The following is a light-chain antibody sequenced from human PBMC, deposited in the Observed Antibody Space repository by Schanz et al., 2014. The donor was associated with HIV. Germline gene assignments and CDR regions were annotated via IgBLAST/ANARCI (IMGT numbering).Light chain of an antibody. CDR1: QSVSSSY. CDR3: QHYVGSRGT. CDR2: GAS. V-gene: IGKV3-20*01. J-gene: IGKJ4*01. Sequence: EIVLTQSPGTLSLSPGERATLSCRASQSVSSSYLAWYQQKPGQAPRLLIYGASKRATGIPDRFSGSGSGTDFTLTISRLEPEDFAVYYCQHYVGSRGTFGGGTKVEIK.